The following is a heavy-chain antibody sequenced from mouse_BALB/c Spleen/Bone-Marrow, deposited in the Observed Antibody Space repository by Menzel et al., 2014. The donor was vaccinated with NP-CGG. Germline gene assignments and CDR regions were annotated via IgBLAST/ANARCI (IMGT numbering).Heavy chain of an antibody. Sequence: VQLQQSGPELVKPGASVKISCKASGYAFSSSWMNWAKQRPGQGLEWIGRIYPGDGDTNYNGKFKGKATLTAGKSSSTAYMQFSSLTSVDSAVYFCARDYYGSSFDYWGQGTTLTVSS. J-gene: IGHJ2*01. CDR1: GYAFSSSW. CDR2: IYPGDGDT. CDR3: ARDYYGSSFDY. V-gene: IGHV1-82*01. D-gene: IGHD1-1*01.